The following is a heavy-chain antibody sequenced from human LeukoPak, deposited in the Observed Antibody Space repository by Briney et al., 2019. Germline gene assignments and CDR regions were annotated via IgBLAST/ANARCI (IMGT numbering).Heavy chain of an antibody. D-gene: IGHD2-15*01. CDR2: IYYSGST. J-gene: IGHJ5*02. Sequence: PSETLSLTCTVSGVSISSGDYFWTWIRQHPGKGLEWIGFIYYSGSTYYNPSLKSRLTISVDTSKKEFSLKLSSVTAADTAVYYCARGVGYCSGGSCYSVGGFDPWGQEILVTVSS. V-gene: IGHV4-31*03. CDR1: GVSISSGDYF. CDR3: ARGVGYCSGGSCYSVGGFDP.